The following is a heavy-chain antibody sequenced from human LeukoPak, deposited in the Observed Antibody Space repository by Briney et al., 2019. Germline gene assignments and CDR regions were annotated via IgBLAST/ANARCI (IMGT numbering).Heavy chain of an antibody. D-gene: IGHD6-19*01. J-gene: IGHJ6*03. CDR1: GYTFTSYG. CDR3: ARGIAVAADYYYYYMDV. CDR2: ISAYNGNT. Sequence: ASVKVSCKASGYTFTSYGISWVRQAPGQGLEWMGWISAYNGNTNYAQKLQGRVTMTTDTSTSTAYMELRSLRSDDTAVYYCARGIAVAADYYYYYMDVWGKGTTVTVSS. V-gene: IGHV1-18*01.